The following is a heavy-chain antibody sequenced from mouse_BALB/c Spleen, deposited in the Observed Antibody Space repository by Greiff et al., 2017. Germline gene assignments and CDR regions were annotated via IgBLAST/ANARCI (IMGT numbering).Heavy chain of an antibody. V-gene: IGHV2-9-2*01. CDR2: IWTGGGT. Sequence: VQGVESGPGLVAPSQSLSITCTVSGFSLTSYDISWIRQPPGKGLEWLGVIWTGGGTNYNSAFMSRLSISKDNSKSQVFLKMNSLQTDDTAMYYCVRDEGGAWFAYWGQGTLVTVSA. CDR3: VRDEGGAWFAY. CDR1: GFSLTSYD. J-gene: IGHJ3*01.